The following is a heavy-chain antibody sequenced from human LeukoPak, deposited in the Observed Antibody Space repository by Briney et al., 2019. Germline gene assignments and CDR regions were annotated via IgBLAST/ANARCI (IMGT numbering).Heavy chain of an antibody. CDR2: ISPTGSTT. D-gene: IGHD6-19*01. CDR1: GFSFSGHW. CDR3: AWDGHGYSSGWYFDY. Sequence: GGSLRLSCTASGFSFSGHWMHWARQLPGKGLVWVSRISPTGSTTSYADSVKGRFTISRDNSKNALYLQMNSLRAEDTAVYYCAWDGHGYSSGWYFDYWGQGTLVTVSS. J-gene: IGHJ4*02. V-gene: IGHV3-74*01.